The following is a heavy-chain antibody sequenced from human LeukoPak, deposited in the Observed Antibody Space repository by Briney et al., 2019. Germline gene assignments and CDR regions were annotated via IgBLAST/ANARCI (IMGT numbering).Heavy chain of an antibody. Sequence: GGSLRLSCAASGFTVSNNYMTWVRQAPGKGLEWVAVISYDGSNKYYADSVKGRFTISRDNSKNTLYLQMNSLRAEDTAVYYCARDGTTLDAFDIWGQGTMVTVSS. CDR1: GFTVSNNY. V-gene: IGHV3-30-3*01. D-gene: IGHD1-7*01. CDR3: ARDGTTLDAFDI. CDR2: ISYDGSNK. J-gene: IGHJ3*02.